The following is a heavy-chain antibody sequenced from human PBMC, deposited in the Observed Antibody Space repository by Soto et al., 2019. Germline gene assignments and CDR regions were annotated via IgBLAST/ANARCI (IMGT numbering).Heavy chain of an antibody. CDR2: ISYDGRDS. Sequence: GGSLRLSCAASGFTFSPYAMHWVRQAPGKGLEWVAVISYDGRDSHHADSVKGRFTISRDNSKNTLYLQMNSLRAADTAVYYCAKDLSRIADYYFDSWGQGTLVTVSS. CDR3: AKDLSRIADYYFDS. CDR1: GFTFSPYA. D-gene: IGHD2-15*01. J-gene: IGHJ4*02. V-gene: IGHV3-30*18.